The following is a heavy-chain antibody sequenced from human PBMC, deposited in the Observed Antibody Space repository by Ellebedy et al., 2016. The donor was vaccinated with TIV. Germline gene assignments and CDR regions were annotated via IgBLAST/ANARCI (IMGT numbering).Heavy chain of an antibody. J-gene: IGHJ4*02. CDR1: GASVSGDY. Sequence: MPSETLSLTCSVSGASVSGDYWNWIRQPPGKGLEWIGHVHNSGRTTYNPSLKSRVTISLDTSRNQFSLTLTSGTAADTAVYYCARISYYKSGWGWFDYWGQGALVTVSS. V-gene: IGHV4-59*02. D-gene: IGHD3-10*01. CDR3: ARISYYKSGWGWFDY. CDR2: VHNSGRT.